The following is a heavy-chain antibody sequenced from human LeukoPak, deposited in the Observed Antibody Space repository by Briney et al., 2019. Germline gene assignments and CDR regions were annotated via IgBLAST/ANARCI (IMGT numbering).Heavy chain of an antibody. V-gene: IGHV3-23*01. CDR1: GFTFSTYA. J-gene: IGHJ4*02. CDR2: ISSSGSGT. D-gene: IGHD4-23*01. CDR3: AKDRVTTGVHY. Sequence: PGGSLRLSCAASGFTFSTYAMSWVRQAPGKGLEWVSAISSSGSGTYYADSVKGRFTISRDDSKNTLYLQLNSLRAEDTAVYYCAKDRVTTGVHYWGQGTLVTVSS.